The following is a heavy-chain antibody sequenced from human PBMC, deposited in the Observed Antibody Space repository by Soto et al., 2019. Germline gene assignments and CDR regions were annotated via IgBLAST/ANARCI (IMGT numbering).Heavy chain of an antibody. J-gene: IGHJ1*01. CDR1: GYTFTNYY. Sequence: QIQLMQSGSEMRRPGASVRISCKASGYTFTNYYAHWVRQAPGQGLQWMAMINPNNGNTSYTPKVPGRLSVSSDTSSPPVYMELSSLTSDDTAVYYCTSRASPTCKQFPFFDLWGQGTLVTFSS. V-gene: IGHV1-46*01. CDR2: INPNNGNT. CDR3: TSRASPTCKQFPFFDL. D-gene: IGHD3-3*01.